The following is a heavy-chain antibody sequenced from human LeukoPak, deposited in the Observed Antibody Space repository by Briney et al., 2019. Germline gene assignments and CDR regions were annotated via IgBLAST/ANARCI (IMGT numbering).Heavy chain of an antibody. CDR1: GGSFSGYY. D-gene: IGHD1-26*01. CDR2: INHSGST. J-gene: IGHJ4*02. Sequence: SETLSLTCAVYGGSFSGYYWSWIRQPPGKGLEWIGEINHSGSTNYNPSLKSRVTISVDTSKNQFSLKLSSVTAADTAVYYCASRRAWEPVDYWGQGTLVTASS. CDR3: ASRRAWEPVDY. V-gene: IGHV4-34*01.